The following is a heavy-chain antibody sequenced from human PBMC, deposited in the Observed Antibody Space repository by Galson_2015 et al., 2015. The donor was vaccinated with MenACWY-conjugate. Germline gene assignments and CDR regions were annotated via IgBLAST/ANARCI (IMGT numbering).Heavy chain of an antibody. CDR1: GYSFTNYW. CDR3: ARHPPGGRGMDV. Sequence: AEVKKPGESLKISCKGSGYSFTNYWIGWVRQMPGRGLEWMGLIDPHNSNTRYSPSFQGQVTISADESISTAFLQWSSLKASDTAMYYCARHPPGGRGMDVWGRGTTVTVSS. D-gene: IGHD1-26*01. J-gene: IGHJ6*02. CDR2: IDPHNSNT. V-gene: IGHV5-51*01.